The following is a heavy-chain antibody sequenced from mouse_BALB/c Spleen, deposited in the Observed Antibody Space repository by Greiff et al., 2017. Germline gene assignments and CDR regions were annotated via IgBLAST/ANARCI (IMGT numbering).Heavy chain of an antibody. J-gene: IGHJ4*01. D-gene: IGHD2-10*02. CDR2: ISYSGST. V-gene: IGHV3-2*02. Sequence: EVQLQESGPGLVKPSQSLSLTCTVTGYSITSDYAWNWIRQFPGNKLEWMGYISYSGSTSYNPSLKSRISITRDTSKNQFFLQLNSVTTEDTATYYCARKYGNYGAMDYWGQGTSVTVSS. CDR1: GYSITSDYA. CDR3: ARKYGNYGAMDY.